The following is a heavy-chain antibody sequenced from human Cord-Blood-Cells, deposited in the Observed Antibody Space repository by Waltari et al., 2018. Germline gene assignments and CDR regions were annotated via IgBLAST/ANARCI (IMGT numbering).Heavy chain of an antibody. J-gene: IGHJ4*02. V-gene: IGHV1-2*02. D-gene: IGHD4-17*01. CDR1: GYTLTGYY. Sequence: QVQLVQSGAEVKKPGASVKVSCKASGYTLTGYYLHWVRQAPGQGLEWMGWISPNRGGANYAQKFQGRGTMTRDTSISTAYMELGRLRSDDTAVYYCARAPLPDYGDYLDYWGQGTLVTVSS. CDR2: ISPNRGGA. CDR3: ARAPLPDYGDYLDY.